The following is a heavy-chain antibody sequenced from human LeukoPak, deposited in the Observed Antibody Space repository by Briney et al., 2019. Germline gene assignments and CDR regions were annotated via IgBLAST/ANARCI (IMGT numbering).Heavy chain of an antibody. D-gene: IGHD3-16*01. V-gene: IGHV3-48*03. CDR3: ATYYASWNY. CDR2: ISSSGSTI. J-gene: IGHJ4*02. CDR1: GFTFSSYE. Sequence: PGRSLRLSCAASGFTFSSYEMNWVRQAPGKGLEWVSYISSSGSTIYYADSVKGRFTISRDNAKNSLYLQMNSLRAEDTAVYYCATYYASWNYWGQGTLVTVSS.